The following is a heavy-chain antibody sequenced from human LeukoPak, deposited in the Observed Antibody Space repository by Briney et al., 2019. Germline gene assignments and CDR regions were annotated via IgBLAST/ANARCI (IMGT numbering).Heavy chain of an antibody. CDR1: GGSISSHY. Sequence: SETLSLTCTVSGGSISSHYWSWIRQPPGKGLEWIGYIYYSGSTNYNPSLKSRVTISVDTSKNQFSLKLSSVTAADTAVYYCARERYYDFWSGKPYNWFDPWGQGTLVTVSS. J-gene: IGHJ5*02. V-gene: IGHV4-59*11. CDR2: IYYSGST. D-gene: IGHD3-3*01. CDR3: ARERYYDFWSGKPYNWFDP.